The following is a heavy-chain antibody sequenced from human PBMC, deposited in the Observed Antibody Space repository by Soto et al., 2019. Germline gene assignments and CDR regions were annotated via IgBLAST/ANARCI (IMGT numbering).Heavy chain of an antibody. CDR2: IIPLFGTT. CDR1: GGTFSTYT. D-gene: IGHD3-16*01. J-gene: IGHJ3*01. Sequence: QVHLVQSGAEVRKPGSSVKVSCKTSGGTFSTYTIYWVRQAPEQGFEWMGRIIPLFGTTRYAQNFQDRVTITAEESTSTTYMELSSLRAEDTALYYCARRLDDRADEGFDVWGEGTAVTVSA. V-gene: IGHV1-69*18. CDR3: ARRLDDRADEGFDV.